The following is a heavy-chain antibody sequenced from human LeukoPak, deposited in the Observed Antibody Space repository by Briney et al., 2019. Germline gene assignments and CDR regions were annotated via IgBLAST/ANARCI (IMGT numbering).Heavy chain of an antibody. Sequence: GGSLRLSCAASGFTVSNYWMHWVRQALGKGLVWVSRINEDGSRTNHADTVRGRYTISRDSGKNTLYLQMNSLGAGDTAVYFRVRDFVGPVDSWGQGTQVTVSS. CDR1: GFTVSNYW. CDR3: VRDFVGPVDS. J-gene: IGHJ4*02. V-gene: IGHV3-74*01. CDR2: INEDGSRT. D-gene: IGHD2-21*01.